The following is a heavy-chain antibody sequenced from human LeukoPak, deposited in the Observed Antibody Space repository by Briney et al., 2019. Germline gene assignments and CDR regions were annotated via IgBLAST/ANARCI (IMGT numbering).Heavy chain of an antibody. J-gene: IGHJ4*02. CDR2: ISSDGSST. CDR1: GFIFTGYW. D-gene: IGHD5-12*01. Sequence: GGSLRLSCAASGFIFTGYWMHWVRQAPGKGLVWVSWISSDGSSTKYADSVKGRFTISRDNAKNSLTLHIDSLTAEDTAVYYCTRLVATMFDYWGQGTLVTVSS. CDR3: TRLVATMFDY. V-gene: IGHV3-74*03.